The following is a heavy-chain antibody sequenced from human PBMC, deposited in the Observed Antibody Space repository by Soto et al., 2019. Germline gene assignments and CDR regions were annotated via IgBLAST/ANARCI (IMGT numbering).Heavy chain of an antibody. CDR1: GFTVSSNY. J-gene: IGHJ4*02. V-gene: IGHV3-66*01. CDR3: GGIAVAGPNYFDY. Sequence: HPGGSLRLSCAASGFTVSSNYMSWVRQAPGKGLEWVSVIYSGGSTYYADSVKGRFTISRDNSKNTLYLQMNSLRAEDTAVYYCGGIAVAGPNYFDYWGQGTLVTVSS. D-gene: IGHD6-19*01. CDR2: IYSGGST.